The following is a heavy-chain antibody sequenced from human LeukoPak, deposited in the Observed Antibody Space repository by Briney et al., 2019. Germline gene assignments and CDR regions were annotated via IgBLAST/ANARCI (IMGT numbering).Heavy chain of an antibody. CDR3: AKEGGTGTRFDY. D-gene: IGHD1-7*01. CDR2: ISGSGTGT. CDR1: GFTFSSSA. J-gene: IGHJ4*02. V-gene: IGHV3-23*01. Sequence: GGSLRLSCAASGFTFSSSAISWVRQAPGKGLYWVSAISGSGTGTYYADSVKGRFTISRDNSKNTLYLQMNSLRAEDTAVYYCAKEGGTGTRFDYWGQGTLVTVSS.